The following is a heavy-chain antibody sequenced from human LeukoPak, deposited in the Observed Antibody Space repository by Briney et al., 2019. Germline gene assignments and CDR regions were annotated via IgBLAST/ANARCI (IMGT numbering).Heavy chain of an antibody. V-gene: IGHV3-9*01. J-gene: IGHJ5*02. CDR2: ISWNSGSI. CDR3: AKDMYSSSWYWFDP. Sequence: GRSLRLCCAASGFTFDDYAMHWDRQAPGKGLEWVSGISWNSGSIGYADSVKGRFTISRDNAKNSLYLQMNSLRAEDTALYYCAKDMYSSSWYWFDPWGQGTLVTVSS. CDR1: GFTFDDYA. D-gene: IGHD6-13*01.